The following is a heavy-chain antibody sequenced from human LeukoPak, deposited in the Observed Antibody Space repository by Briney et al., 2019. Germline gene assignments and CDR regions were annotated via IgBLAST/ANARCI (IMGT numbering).Heavy chain of an antibody. Sequence: ASVKVSCKASGYTFKNYDINWVRQATGHGLEWMGWLNPNSGNTGFAQKFQDRVSMTRATSINTAYMELTSLRLGATAVYYCARAKPGGLHGYSFAYWGQGPGVTGYS. J-gene: IGHJ4*02. CDR2: LNPNSGNT. V-gene: IGHV1-8*02. CDR1: GYTFKNYD. CDR3: ARAKPGGLHGYSFAY. D-gene: IGHD5-24*01.